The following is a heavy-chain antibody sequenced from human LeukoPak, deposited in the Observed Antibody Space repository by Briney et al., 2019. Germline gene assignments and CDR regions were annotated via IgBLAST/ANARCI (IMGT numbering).Heavy chain of an antibody. V-gene: IGHV1-69*13. D-gene: IGHD2-2*01. CDR2: IIPIFGTA. CDR3: ARDARHRYCSSSSCYRGWLDP. CDR1: RGTFSSYA. J-gene: IGHJ5*02. Sequence: ASVKVSCKASRGTFSSYAISWVRQAPGQGLEWMGGIIPIFGTANYAQKFQGRVTITADESTSTAYMELSSLRSEDTAVYYCARDARHRYCSSSSCYRGWLDPWGQGTPITVSS.